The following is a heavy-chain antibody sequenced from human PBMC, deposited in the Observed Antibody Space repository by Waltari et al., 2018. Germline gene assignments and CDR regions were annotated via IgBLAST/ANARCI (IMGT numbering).Heavy chain of an antibody. CDR2: IYRSGSP. Sequence: QLQQSGAGLVKPSETLSLTCTVSGASVTSGNHQWGLLRHSPGKGLEWIGSIYRSGSPYDNPSLKSRATISVDTSTNQFSLNLTSVTAADTAVYYCARGGVNSITMIVVVINPGAFDMWGQGTVVTVSS. CDR3: ARGGVNSITMIVVVINPGAFDM. D-gene: IGHD3-22*01. J-gene: IGHJ3*02. V-gene: IGHV4-39*01. CDR1: GASVTSGNHQ.